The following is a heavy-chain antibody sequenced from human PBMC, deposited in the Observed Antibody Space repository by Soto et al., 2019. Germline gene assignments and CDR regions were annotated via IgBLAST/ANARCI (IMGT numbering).Heavy chain of an antibody. J-gene: IGHJ5*02. D-gene: IGHD3-10*01. Sequence: QLVESGGGLVKPGGSLRLSCTASGFIFSDFYMAWIRQAPGKGLEWVPYISSDGSATYKDSVKGRFTVSRDNAKDSLYLQMNSLRDEDTAVYYCVRDRDRRWFDPWGQGTLVTVSS. CDR2: ISSDGSAT. V-gene: IGHV3-11*01. CDR3: VRDRDRRWFDP. CDR1: GFIFSDFY.